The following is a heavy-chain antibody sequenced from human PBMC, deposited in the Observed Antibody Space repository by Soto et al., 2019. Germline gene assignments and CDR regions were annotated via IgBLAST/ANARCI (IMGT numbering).Heavy chain of an antibody. CDR2: INAGNGNT. Sequence: GASVKVSCKTPGYTFTRYNIHWVRQAPGQRLEWMGWINAGNGNTKYSQTFQGRVTITRDTSASTAYMELSSLRSEDTAVYYCARGPPTIFGVVIRFDPWGQGTLVTVSS. D-gene: IGHD3-3*01. CDR1: GYTFTRYN. J-gene: IGHJ5*02. CDR3: ARGPPTIFGVVIRFDP. V-gene: IGHV1-3*01.